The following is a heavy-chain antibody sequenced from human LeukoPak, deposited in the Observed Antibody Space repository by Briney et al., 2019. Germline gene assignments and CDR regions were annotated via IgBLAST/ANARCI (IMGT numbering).Heavy chain of an antibody. V-gene: IGHV1-18*01. CDR1: GYTFTSYG. CDR2: ISAYNGNT. Sequence: VASVKVSCKASGYTFTSYGISWVRQAPGQGLEWMGWISAYNGNTNYVQKFQGRVTITTDESTSTAYMELSSLRSEDTAVYYCARDPGFERIAARPGGSNYFDYWGQGTLVTVSS. J-gene: IGHJ4*02. D-gene: IGHD6-6*01. CDR3: ARDPGFERIAARPGGSNYFDY.